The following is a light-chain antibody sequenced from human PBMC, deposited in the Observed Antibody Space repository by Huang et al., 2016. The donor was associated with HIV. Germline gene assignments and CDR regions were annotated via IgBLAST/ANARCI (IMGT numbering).Light chain of an antibody. Sequence: DVQMTQSPSYLSASIRDRVTISCRASQNIGSSLNWYQQKPWKTPRLLIYSINKLDSGVPSRFVGSGSGTDFTLTISGLQPEDIAIYFCPQTYFIPVTFGPGSRVDL. CDR3: PQTYFIPVT. J-gene: IGKJ3*01. CDR1: QNIGSS. CDR2: SIN. V-gene: IGKV1-39*01.